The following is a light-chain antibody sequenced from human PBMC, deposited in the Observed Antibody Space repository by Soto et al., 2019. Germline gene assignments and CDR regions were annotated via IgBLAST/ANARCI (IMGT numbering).Light chain of an antibody. CDR3: QQYGSSPPFT. CDR1: QRVSSSY. J-gene: IGKJ3*01. CDR2: GAS. V-gene: IGKV3-20*01. Sequence: EIVLTQSPGTLSLSPGERATLSCRASQRVSSSYLAWYQQKPGQAPRLLIYGASSRATGIPDRFSGSGSGTDFALTISRLEPEDFAVYYCQQYGSSPPFTFGPGTNVDIK.